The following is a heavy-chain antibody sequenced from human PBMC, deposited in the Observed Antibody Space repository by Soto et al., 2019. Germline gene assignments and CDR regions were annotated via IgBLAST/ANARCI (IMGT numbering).Heavy chain of an antibody. V-gene: IGHV4-59*08. CDR1: GGSISSYY. Sequence: PSETLSLTCTVSGGSISSYYWSWIRQPPGKGLEWIGYIYYSGSTNYNPSLKSRVTISVDTSKNQFSLKLSSVTAADTAVYYCARHGAAANDWDHYYYYMDVWGKGTTVTVSS. CDR3: ARHGAAANDWDHYYYYMDV. D-gene: IGHD2-15*01. J-gene: IGHJ6*03. CDR2: IYYSGST.